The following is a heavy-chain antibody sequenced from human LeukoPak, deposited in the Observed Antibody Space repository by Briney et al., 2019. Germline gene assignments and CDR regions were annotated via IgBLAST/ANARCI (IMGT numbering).Heavy chain of an antibody. CDR1: GGSISSGDYY. J-gene: IGHJ3*02. CDR2: MYYSGST. V-gene: IGHV4-30-4*01. Sequence: PSETLSLTCTVSGGSISSGDYYWSRIRQPPGKGLEWIAYMYYSGSTYYNPSLKSRVTMSADTSKNQFALKLSSVTAADTAVYYCARGRYCSADICSGGDAFDIWGQGTMVSVSS. CDR3: ARGRYCSADICSGGDAFDI. D-gene: IGHD2-15*01.